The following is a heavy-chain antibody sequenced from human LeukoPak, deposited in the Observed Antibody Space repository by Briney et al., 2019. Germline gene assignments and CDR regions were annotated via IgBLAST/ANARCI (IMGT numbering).Heavy chain of an antibody. CDR1: GGSISSYY. CDR3: ARVGYCSSTSCYQRGNWFDP. J-gene: IGHJ5*02. V-gene: IGHV4-59*12. CDR2: IYYSGST. D-gene: IGHD2-2*03. Sequence: SETLSLTCTVSGGSISSYYWSWIRQPPGKGLEWIGYIYYSGSTNYNPSLKSRVTISVDTSKNQFSLKLSSVTAADTAVYYCARVGYCSSTSCYQRGNWFDPWGQGTLVTVSS.